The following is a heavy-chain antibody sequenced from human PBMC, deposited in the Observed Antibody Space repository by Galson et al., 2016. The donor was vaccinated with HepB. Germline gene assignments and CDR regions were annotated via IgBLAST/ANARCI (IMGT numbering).Heavy chain of an antibody. CDR1: GDSFTGDY. J-gene: IGHJ6*02. CDR3: ARDLTRYTVTTYYYYTMAV. V-gene: IGHV1-2*02. CDR2: IKPHSGGT. D-gene: IGHD3-10*01. Sequence: AVQVSCKASGDSFTGDYRHWVRQAGGQGLERKGLIKPHSGGTKSAMKFQGRVSLTRDTSSSTVYMELSSLRSDDSAVYFCARDLTRYTVTTYYYYTMAVWGQGTTVTVSS.